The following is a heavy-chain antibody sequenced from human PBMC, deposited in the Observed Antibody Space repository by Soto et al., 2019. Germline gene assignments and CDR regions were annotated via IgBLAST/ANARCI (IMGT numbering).Heavy chain of an antibody. V-gene: IGHV5-51*01. Sequence: PGESLKISCKGSGYNFAGYWIAWVRQMPGKGLELMGIIYPSDSDTRYRPSFQGQVAISADKSISSAYLQWSSLRASDTAMYYCARGGVSTRTFDYWGQGTPVTVSS. D-gene: IGHD3-3*01. J-gene: IGHJ4*02. CDR1: GYNFAGYW. CDR3: ARGGVSTRTFDY. CDR2: IYPSDSDT.